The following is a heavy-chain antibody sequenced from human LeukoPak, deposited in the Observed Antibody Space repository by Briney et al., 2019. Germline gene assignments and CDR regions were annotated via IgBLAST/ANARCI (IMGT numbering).Heavy chain of an antibody. D-gene: IGHD6-19*01. V-gene: IGHV4-59*01. CDR1: GGSISSYY. CDR2: IYYSGST. J-gene: IGHJ5*02. CDR3: ARDRYSSGWYTWFDP. Sequence: SETLSLTCTVAGGSISSYYWSWIRQPPGKGLEWIGYIYYSGSTNYNPSLKSRVTISVDTSKNKFSLKLSSVTAADTAVYYCARDRYSSGWYTWFDPWGQGTLVTVSS.